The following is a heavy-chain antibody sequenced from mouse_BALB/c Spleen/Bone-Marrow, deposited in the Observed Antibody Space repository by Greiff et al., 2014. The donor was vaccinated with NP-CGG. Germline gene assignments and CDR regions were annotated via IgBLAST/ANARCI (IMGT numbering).Heavy chain of an antibody. J-gene: IGHJ4*01. CDR3: ARAFTDAMDY. Sequence: QVQLKESGAELVRPGTSVKVSCKGSGYAFTNYLIEWVKQRPGQGLEWIGVINSGGGGTKYNEKFKGKATLTADKSSSTAYMQLSSVTSDVYAVYFCARAFTDAMDYWGQGTSVTVSS. D-gene: IGHD1-1*01. V-gene: IGHV1-54*01. CDR1: GYAFTNYL. CDR2: INSGGGGT.